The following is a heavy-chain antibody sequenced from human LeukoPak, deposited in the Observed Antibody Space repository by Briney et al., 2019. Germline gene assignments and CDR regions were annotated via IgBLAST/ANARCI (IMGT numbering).Heavy chain of an antibody. J-gene: IGHJ3*02. Sequence: PSETLSLTCNVSGGSISNYYWNWIRQPAGKGLEWIGRFYARGNTNYNPSLKSRVTISVDTSKNQFSLKLSSVTAADTAVYYCARAPYSYGSYAFDIWGQGTMVTVSS. CDR3: ARAPYSYGSYAFDI. CDR1: GGSISNYY. CDR2: FYARGNT. V-gene: IGHV4-4*07. D-gene: IGHD5-18*01.